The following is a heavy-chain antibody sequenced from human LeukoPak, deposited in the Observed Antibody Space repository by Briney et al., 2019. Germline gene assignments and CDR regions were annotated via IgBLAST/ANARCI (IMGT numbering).Heavy chain of an antibody. CDR1: GASISNHY. V-gene: IGHV4-4*07. Sequence: PSETLSLTCTVCGASISNHYWFCLRQPAGKGLEWIGLIYTSGNTNYNPSLKSRVTMSVDTSKNQFSLKLSSVTAADTAVYYCARVREITFMTYADYWGQGTLVTVSS. D-gene: IGHD3-16*01. J-gene: IGHJ4*02. CDR3: ARVREITFMTYADY. CDR2: IYTSGNT.